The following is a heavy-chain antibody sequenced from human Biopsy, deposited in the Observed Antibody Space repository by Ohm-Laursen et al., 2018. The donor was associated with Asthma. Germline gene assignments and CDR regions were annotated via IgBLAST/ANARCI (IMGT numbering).Heavy chain of an antibody. CDR1: GGTFSNFA. V-gene: IGHV1-69*13. D-gene: IGHD6-19*01. CDR2: IMTVFGTT. CDR3: ARCQVGYSSGWSLLLKKIYYSGMDV. Sequence: SVKVSCKAPGGTFSNFAISWVRQAPGQGLEWLGGIMTVFGTTNYAQKFQGRVTITADESTSTAYMKVTSLRSEDTAIYYCARCQVGYSSGWSLLLKKIYYSGMDVWGQGIAVTVSS. J-gene: IGHJ6*02.